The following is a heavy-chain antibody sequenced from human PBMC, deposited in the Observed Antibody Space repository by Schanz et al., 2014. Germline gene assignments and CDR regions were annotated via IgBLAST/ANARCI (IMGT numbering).Heavy chain of an antibody. CDR3: ARVHHYDPSSWGYFDY. Sequence: EGQLAESGGGLVQPGGSLRLSCAVSGFTVSSNHMSWVRQAPGKGLEWVSVSYSGIGAYYADSVKDRFTVSRDNSKNTVYLQMNRLRAEDTAVYYCARVHHYDPSSWGYFDYWGQGALVTVSS. V-gene: IGHV3-66*01. J-gene: IGHJ4*02. CDR2: SYSGIGA. CDR1: GFTVSSNH. D-gene: IGHD3-22*01.